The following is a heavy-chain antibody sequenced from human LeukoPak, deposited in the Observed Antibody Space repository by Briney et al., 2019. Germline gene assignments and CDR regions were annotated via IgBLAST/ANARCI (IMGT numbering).Heavy chain of an antibody. CDR2: IWYDGNTK. V-gene: IGHV3-33*01. CDR1: GFTFSSYG. Sequence: QSGTSLRLSCAASGFTFSSYGMHWLRQAPGKGLEWVAAIWYDGNTKYYADSAKGRFAISRDNSKDTLYLLMNSLRPDDTAVYYCARDGEDDPNGHYKPFDYWGQGTLVTVSS. D-gene: IGHD2-8*01. J-gene: IGHJ4*02. CDR3: ARDGEDDPNGHYKPFDY.